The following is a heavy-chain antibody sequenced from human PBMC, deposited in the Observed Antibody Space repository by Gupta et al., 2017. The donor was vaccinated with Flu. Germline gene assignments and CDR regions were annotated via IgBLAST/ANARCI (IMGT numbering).Heavy chain of an antibody. V-gene: IGHV1-18*01. CDR1: GYTFTSYG. J-gene: IGHJ4*02. Sequence: QVQLVQSGGEVKKPGASVKVSCKASGYTFTSYGISWVRQAPGQGLEWMGWISTDNGSTKYAQKFQGRVTMTTDTSTSTAYMELRSLRSDDTAVYYCARDLGDRGSYYLGYWGQGTLVTVSS. CDR3: ARDLGDRGSYYLGY. D-gene: IGHD1-26*01. CDR2: ISTDNGST.